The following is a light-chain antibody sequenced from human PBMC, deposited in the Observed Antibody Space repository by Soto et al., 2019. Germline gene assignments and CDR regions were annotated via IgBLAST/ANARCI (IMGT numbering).Light chain of an antibody. Sequence: QSALTQPASVSGSPGQSITISCTGTSNDVGIYNYVSWYQQHPGKAPKLMIYEVTNRPSGVSDRFSGSKSDNTASLTISGLQAEDEADYYCSSYTSIITVVFGGGTKLTVL. CDR1: SNDVGIYNY. CDR2: EVT. J-gene: IGLJ2*01. V-gene: IGLV2-14*01. CDR3: SSYTSIITVV.